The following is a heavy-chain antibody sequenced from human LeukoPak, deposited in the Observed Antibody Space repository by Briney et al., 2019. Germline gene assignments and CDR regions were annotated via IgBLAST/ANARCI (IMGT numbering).Heavy chain of an antibody. CDR2: ISHRGNT. D-gene: IGHD3-16*01. CDR3: ARGFEGVAGWFDP. J-gene: IGHJ5*02. V-gene: IGHV4-59*01. Sequence: SETLSPTCTVSGGSISSYYWSWIRQPPGKAPEWIGYISHRGNTKYNLSLKSRVTMSVDTSKNQFSLKLTSVIAADTAIYYCARGFEGVAGWFDPWGQGTLVTVSS. CDR1: GGSISSYY.